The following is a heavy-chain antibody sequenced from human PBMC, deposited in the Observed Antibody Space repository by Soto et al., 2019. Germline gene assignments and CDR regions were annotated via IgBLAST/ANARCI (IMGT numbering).Heavy chain of an antibody. D-gene: IGHD3-22*01. J-gene: IGHJ6*02. V-gene: IGHV3-23*01. Sequence: GGPLRLSCAASGFTFSSYAMSWVRQAPGKGLEWVSGITGSGVMTYYGDSVRGRFTISRDNSKNTLYLQMNSLRAEDTAVYYCAKDYYDSSGSRYFYALAVWGQGTTVTVSS. CDR3: AKDYYDSSGSRYFYALAV. CDR2: ITGSGVMT. CDR1: GFTFSSYA.